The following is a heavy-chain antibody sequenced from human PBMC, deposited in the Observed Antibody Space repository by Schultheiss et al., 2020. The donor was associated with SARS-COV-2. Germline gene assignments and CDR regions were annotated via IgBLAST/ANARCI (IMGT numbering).Heavy chain of an antibody. D-gene: IGHD6-6*01. Sequence: GGSLRLSCAASGFTFSSYGMHWVRQAPGKGLEWVSGISGGGGSTYYADSVKGRFTISRDNSKNTLYLQMNSLRAEDTAVYYCAKGGEAARYYYYYYGMDVWGQRTTVTVSS. CDR1: GFTFSSYG. CDR3: AKGGEAARYYYYYYGMDV. CDR2: ISGGGGST. J-gene: IGHJ6*02. V-gene: IGHV3-23*01.